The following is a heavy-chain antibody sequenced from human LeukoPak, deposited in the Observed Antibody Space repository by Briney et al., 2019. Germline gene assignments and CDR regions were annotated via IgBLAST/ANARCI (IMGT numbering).Heavy chain of an antibody. J-gene: IGHJ6*03. D-gene: IGHD3-16*01. V-gene: IGHV4-38-2*02. Sequence: SETLSLTCTVSGYSISSGYYWGWIRQPPGKGLEWIGSLYHSGSTHYSPSLKSRVTISVDTSKNQFSLKVSSVTAADTAVYYCARVKDPGGYYYYYYMDIWGKGNTVTVSS. CDR2: LYHSGST. CDR3: ARVKDPGGYYYYYYMDI. CDR1: GYSISSGYY.